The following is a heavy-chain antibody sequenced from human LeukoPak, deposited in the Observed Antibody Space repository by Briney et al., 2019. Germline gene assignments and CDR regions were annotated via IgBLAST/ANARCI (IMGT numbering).Heavy chain of an antibody. Sequence: PGGSLRLSCAASGFTFSSYAMSWVRQAPGKGLEWVSAISGSGGSTYYADSVKGRFTISRDNSKNALYLQMNSLRAEDTAVYYCARARIAVAENYFDYWGQGTLVTVSS. V-gene: IGHV3-23*01. CDR1: GFTFSSYA. D-gene: IGHD6-19*01. CDR2: ISGSGGST. J-gene: IGHJ4*02. CDR3: ARARIAVAENYFDY.